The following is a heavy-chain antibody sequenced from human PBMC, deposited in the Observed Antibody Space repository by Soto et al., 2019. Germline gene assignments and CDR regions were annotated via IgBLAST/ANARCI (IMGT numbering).Heavy chain of an antibody. CDR2: IWYDGSNK. V-gene: IGHV3-33*01. J-gene: IGHJ5*02. CDR1: GFTFSSYG. D-gene: IGHD3-16*01. CDR3: AREQMITFGGANWFDP. Sequence: QVQLVESGGGVVQPGRSLRLSCAASGFTFSSYGMHWVRQAPGKGLEWVAVIWYDGSNKYYADSVKGRFTISRDNSKNXLYLQMNSLRAEDTAVYYWAREQMITFGGANWFDPWGQGTLVTVSS.